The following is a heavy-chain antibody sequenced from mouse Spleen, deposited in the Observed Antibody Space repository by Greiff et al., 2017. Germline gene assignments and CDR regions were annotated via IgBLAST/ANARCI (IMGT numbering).Heavy chain of an antibody. CDR3: ARKGYRYGAMDY. CDR1: GYTFTSYW. J-gene: IGHJ4*01. V-gene: IGHV1-50*01. CDR2: IDPSDSYT. Sequence: VQLQQPGAELVKPGASVKLSCKASGYTFTSYWMQWVKQRPGQGLEWIGEIDPSDSYTNYNQKFKGKATLTVDTSSSTAYMQLSSLTSEDSAVYYCARKGYRYGAMDYWGQGTSVTVSS. D-gene: IGHD2-14*01.